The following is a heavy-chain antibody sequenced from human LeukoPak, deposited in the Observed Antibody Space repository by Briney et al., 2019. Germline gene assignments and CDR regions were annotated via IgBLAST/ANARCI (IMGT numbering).Heavy chain of an antibody. J-gene: IGHJ2*01. Sequence: SETLSLTCTVSGGSISSGSYYWSWIRQPAGKGLEWIGRIYTSGSTNYNPSLKSRVTISVDTSKNQFSLKLSSVTAADTAVYYCARGGPVLRYFDWSPTSYWYFDLWGRGTLVTVSS. CDR2: IYTSGST. V-gene: IGHV4-61*02. D-gene: IGHD3-9*01. CDR3: ARGGPVLRYFDWSPTSYWYFDL. CDR1: GGSISSGSYY.